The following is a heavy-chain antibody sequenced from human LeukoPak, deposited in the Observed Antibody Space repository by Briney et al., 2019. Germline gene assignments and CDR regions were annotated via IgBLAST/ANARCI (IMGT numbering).Heavy chain of an antibody. Sequence: PGGSLRLSCAASGFTFSSYGMHCVRQAPGKGLEWVAFIRYDGSNKYYADSVKGRFTISRDNSKNTLYLQMNSLRAEDTAVYYCAKDRAVGAITSLGYWGQGTLVTVSS. D-gene: IGHD1-26*01. CDR3: AKDRAVGAITSLGY. J-gene: IGHJ4*02. CDR2: IRYDGSNK. CDR1: GFTFSSYG. V-gene: IGHV3-30*02.